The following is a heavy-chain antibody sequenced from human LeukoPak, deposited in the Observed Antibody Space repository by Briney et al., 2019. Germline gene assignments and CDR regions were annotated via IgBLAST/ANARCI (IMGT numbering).Heavy chain of an antibody. V-gene: IGHV3-66*01. CDR1: GFSVSNNY. CDR2: IYSGGST. CDR3: AKGPMVRGVIEANWFDP. D-gene: IGHD3-10*01. J-gene: IGHJ5*02. Sequence: GGSLRLSCAASGFSVSNNYMSWVRQAPGKGLEWVSVIYSGGSTFYADSVKGRFTISRDNSKNTLYLQMNSLRAEDTARYYCAKGPMVRGVIEANWFDPWGQGTLVTVSS.